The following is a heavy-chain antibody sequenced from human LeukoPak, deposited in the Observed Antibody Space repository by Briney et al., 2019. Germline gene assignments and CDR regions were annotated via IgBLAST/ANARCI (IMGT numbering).Heavy chain of an antibody. J-gene: IGHJ5*02. D-gene: IGHD2-15*01. CDR1: GGSVSSGSYY. CDR3: ARAVVVVAATFWFDP. V-gene: IGHV4-61*01. CDR2: IYYSGST. Sequence: SETLSLTCTVSGGSVSSGSYYWSWIRQPPGKGLEWIGYIYYSGSTNYNPSLKSRVTISEDTSKNQFSLKLSSVTAADTAVYYCARAVVVVAATFWFDPWGQGTLVTVSS.